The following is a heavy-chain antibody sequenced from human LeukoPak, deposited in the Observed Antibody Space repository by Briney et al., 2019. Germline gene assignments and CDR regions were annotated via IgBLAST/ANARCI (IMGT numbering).Heavy chain of an antibody. CDR2: IYYSGST. CDR1: GGSVSSGGYY. Sequence: PSETLSLTCTVYGGSVSSGGYYWSWIRQPPGKGLEWIGYIYYSGSTNYNPSLKSRVTISVDTSKNQFSLKLSSVTAADTAVYHCAREVPDSSGYYFDYWGQGTLVTVSS. V-gene: IGHV4-61*08. D-gene: IGHD3-22*01. CDR3: AREVPDSSGYYFDY. J-gene: IGHJ4*02.